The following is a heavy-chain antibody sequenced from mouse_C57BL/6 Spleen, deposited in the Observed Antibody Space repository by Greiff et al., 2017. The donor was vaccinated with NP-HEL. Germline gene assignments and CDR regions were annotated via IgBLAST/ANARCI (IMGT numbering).Heavy chain of an antibody. CDR1: GYTFTDYE. CDR3: TNYYGYGFAY. D-gene: IGHD1-2*01. Sequence: LQESGAELVRPGASVTLSCKASGYTFTDYEMHWVKQTPVHGLEWIGAIDPETGGTAYNQKFKGKAILTADKSSSTAYMELRSLTSEDSAVYYCTNYYGYGFAYWGQGTLVTVSA. J-gene: IGHJ3*01. V-gene: IGHV1-15*01. CDR2: IDPETGGT.